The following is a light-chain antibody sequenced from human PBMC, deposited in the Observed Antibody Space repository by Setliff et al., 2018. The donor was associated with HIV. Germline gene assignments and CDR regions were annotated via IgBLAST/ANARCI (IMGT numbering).Light chain of an antibody. CDR2: RND. Sequence: QSVLTQPPSASGTPGRRVTIYCSGRSSNIGSNFVYWYQQLPGTAPKLLMYRNDQRPSGVPDRFSGSKSGNTASLTISGLQAEDEADYHCCSYAGNSYVFGTGTKVTVL. CDR1: SSNIGSNF. CDR3: CSYAGNSYV. V-gene: IGLV1-47*01. J-gene: IGLJ1*01.